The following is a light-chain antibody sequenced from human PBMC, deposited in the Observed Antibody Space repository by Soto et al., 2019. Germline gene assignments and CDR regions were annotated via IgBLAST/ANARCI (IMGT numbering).Light chain of an antibody. Sequence: DIQMTQSPSTLYASVGDRVTITCRASQSISSWLAWYQQKPGKAPKLLIYDASSLESGDPSRFSGSGSGTEFTLTISSLQPDDFATYYCQQYNSYSPWTFGQGTKVEIK. J-gene: IGKJ1*01. CDR2: DAS. V-gene: IGKV1-5*01. CDR1: QSISSW. CDR3: QQYNSYSPWT.